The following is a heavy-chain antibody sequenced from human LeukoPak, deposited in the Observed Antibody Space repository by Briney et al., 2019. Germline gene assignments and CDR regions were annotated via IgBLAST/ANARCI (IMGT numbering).Heavy chain of an antibody. CDR3: AGELDYYYMDV. CDR1: GGSISSGSYY. V-gene: IGHV4-61*02. Sequence: SQTLSLTCTVSGGSISSGSYYWSWIRQPAGKGLEWIGRIYTSGSTNYNPSLKSRVTISVDTSKNQFSLKLSSVTAADTAVYYCAGELDYYYMDVWGKGTTVTVSS. CDR2: IYTSGST. J-gene: IGHJ6*03.